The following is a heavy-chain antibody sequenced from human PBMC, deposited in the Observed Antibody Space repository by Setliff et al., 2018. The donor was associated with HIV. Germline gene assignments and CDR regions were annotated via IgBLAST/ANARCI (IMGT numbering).Heavy chain of an antibody. D-gene: IGHD3-3*01. CDR1: GGSITSHY. CDR2: IYYNGIT. Sequence: SETLSLTCTVSGGSITSHYWSFIRQPPGKGLEWIGSIYYNGITNYNPSLTSRVTISVDTSKNQFSLKLRAVTAADTAVYYCARGGTGYNFCARVKSIKTTLVRLCPRFDLWGQGTQVTVSS. CDR3: ARGGTGYNFCARVKSIKTTLVRLCPRFDL. J-gene: IGHJ5*02. V-gene: IGHV4-59*11.